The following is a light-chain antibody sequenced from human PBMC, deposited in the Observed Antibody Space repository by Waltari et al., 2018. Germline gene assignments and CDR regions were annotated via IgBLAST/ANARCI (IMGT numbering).Light chain of an antibody. Sequence: QSALTQPASVSGSPGQSITISCTGTSSDVGRYKYVSCYQQNPGKAPKLIIHDVSDRPLGVSNRFSGSKFGNTASLTISGLQAEDEADYYCSSYTSSKTYVFGTGTKVTVL. CDR2: DVS. CDR1: SSDVGRYKY. V-gene: IGLV2-14*03. J-gene: IGLJ1*01. CDR3: SSYTSSKTYV.